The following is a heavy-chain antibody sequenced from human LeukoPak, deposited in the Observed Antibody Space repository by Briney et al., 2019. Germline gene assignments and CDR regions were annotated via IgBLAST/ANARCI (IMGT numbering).Heavy chain of an antibody. CDR3: ATRGKYYYGSGSYYNGFDY. CDR1: GYTLTELS. D-gene: IGHD3-10*01. V-gene: IGHV1-24*01. J-gene: IGHJ4*02. Sequence: ASVKVSCKVSGYTLTELSMDWVRQAPGKGLEWMGGFDPEDGETIYAQKFQGRVTMTEDTSTDTAYMELSSLRSEDTAVYYCATRGKYYYGSGSYYNGFDYWGQGTLVTVSS. CDR2: FDPEDGET.